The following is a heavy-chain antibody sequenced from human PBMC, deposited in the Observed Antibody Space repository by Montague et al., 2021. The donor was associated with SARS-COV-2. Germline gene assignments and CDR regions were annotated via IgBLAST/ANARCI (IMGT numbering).Heavy chain of an antibody. V-gene: IGHV4-4*02. J-gene: IGHJ4*02. CDR1: GGSISSSNW. CDR2: IYHSGST. CDR3: ARGGSSSFPFDY. Sequence: SETLSLTCAVSGGSISSSNWWSWVRQPPGKGLEWIGEIYHSGSTNYNPSLKSRVPISVDKSKNQFSLKLSSVTAADTAVYYCARGGSSSFPFDYWGQGTLVTVSS. D-gene: IGHD6-13*01.